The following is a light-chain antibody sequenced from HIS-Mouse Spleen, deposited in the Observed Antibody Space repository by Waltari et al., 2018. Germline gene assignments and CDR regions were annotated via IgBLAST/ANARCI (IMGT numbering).Light chain of an antibody. CDR3: SSYTSSSTLV. Sequence: QSALTQPASVSGSPGQSITISCTGTSSDVGGYHYAPWYQQHPGKAPKPMIYDVSNRPSGVSNRFSGSKSGNTASLTISGLQAEDEADYYCSSYTSSSTLVFGGGTKLTVL. CDR2: DVS. V-gene: IGLV2-14*03. J-gene: IGLJ2*01. CDR1: SSDVGGYHY.